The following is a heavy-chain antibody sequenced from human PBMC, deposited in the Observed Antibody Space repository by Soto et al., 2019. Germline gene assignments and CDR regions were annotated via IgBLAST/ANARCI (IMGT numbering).Heavy chain of an antibody. J-gene: IGHJ6*02. Sequence: PGGSLRLSCGASGFTFSTYGMHWVRQAPGKGLEWVAALSHDEGNKFYADSVKGRFTISRDNSKNTLYLEMFSLRAEDTAVYYCVKEGRGSSTSCSRCYGLDVWGQGTTVTVSS. V-gene: IGHV3-30*18. CDR1: GFTFSTYG. CDR2: LSHDEGNK. CDR3: VKEGRGSSTSCSRCYGLDV. D-gene: IGHD2-2*01.